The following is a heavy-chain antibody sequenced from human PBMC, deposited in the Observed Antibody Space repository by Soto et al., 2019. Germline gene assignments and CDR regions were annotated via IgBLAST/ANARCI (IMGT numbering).Heavy chain of an antibody. D-gene: IGHD2-2*02. CDR2: INPSGGST. J-gene: IGHJ4*02. V-gene: IGHV1-46*03. CDR3: AGVIPPMWY. CDR1: GYTFPHYY. Sequence: ASVKVSFKGSGYTFPHYYIHWVRQAPGQGLEWMGIINPSGGSTSYAQKFQGRVTMTRDTSTSTVHMELSSLRSEDTAVYYCAGVIPPMWYWGQGTLVTVSS.